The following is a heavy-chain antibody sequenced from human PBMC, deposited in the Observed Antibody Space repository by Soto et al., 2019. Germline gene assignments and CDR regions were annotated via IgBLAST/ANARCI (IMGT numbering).Heavy chain of an antibody. CDR2: IYYSGST. Sequence: SETLSLTCTVSGGSISSGGYYWSWIRQHPGKGLEWIGYIYYSGSTYYNPSLKSRVTISVDTSKNQFSMKLSSVTAADTAVYYCARDWDYDFWSGYHTGYGMDVWGQGTTVTVSS. D-gene: IGHD3-3*01. V-gene: IGHV4-31*03. CDR3: ARDWDYDFWSGYHTGYGMDV. J-gene: IGHJ6*02. CDR1: GGSISSGGYY.